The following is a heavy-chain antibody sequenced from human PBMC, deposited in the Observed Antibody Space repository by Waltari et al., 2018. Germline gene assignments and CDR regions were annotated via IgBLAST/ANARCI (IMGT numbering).Heavy chain of an antibody. V-gene: IGHV1-18*01. CDR2: ISAYNGDT. D-gene: IGHD1-20*01. CDR3: AREYNYFDF. J-gene: IGHJ4*02. CDR1: GYTFNAYA. Sequence: QVQLVQSGAEVKQPGASVKDSCKESGYTFNAYARSWVRQAPGQGLEWMGWISAYNGDTNYAQKFQGRVTMTTDTSTNTAYMELKNLRSDDTAVYYCAREYNYFDFWGQGSLVTVSS.